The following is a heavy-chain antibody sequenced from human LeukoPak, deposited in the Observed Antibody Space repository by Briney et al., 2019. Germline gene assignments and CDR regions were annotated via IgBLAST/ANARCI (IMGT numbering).Heavy chain of an antibody. CDR3: AREGNGLLSKDFDY. CDR2: IDPHSSGT. Sequence: ASMKVSCKSSGFTFTDYYIHWVRQAPGQGLEWMGYIDPHSSGTSSPQEFQGRVTMTRDTSMNNAYMELTRLTSDDTAVYYCAREGNGLLSKDFDYWGQGTLVTVSS. CDR1: GFTFTDYY. J-gene: IGHJ4*02. D-gene: IGHD2/OR15-2a*01. V-gene: IGHV1-2*02.